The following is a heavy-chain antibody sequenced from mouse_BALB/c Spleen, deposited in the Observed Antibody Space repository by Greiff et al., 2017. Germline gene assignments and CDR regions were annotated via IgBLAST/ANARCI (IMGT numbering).Heavy chain of an antibody. CDR1: GFTFSSYG. CDR3: ARQATVVATPFDY. V-gene: IGHV5-6*01. J-gene: IGHJ2*01. CDR2: ISSGGSYT. D-gene: IGHD1-1*01. Sequence: DVQLQESGGDLVKPGGSLKLSCAASGFTFSSYGMSWVRQTPDKRLEWVATISSGGSYTYYPDSVKGRFTISRDNAKNTLYLQMSSLKSEDTAMYYCARQATVVATPFDYWGQGTTLTVSS.